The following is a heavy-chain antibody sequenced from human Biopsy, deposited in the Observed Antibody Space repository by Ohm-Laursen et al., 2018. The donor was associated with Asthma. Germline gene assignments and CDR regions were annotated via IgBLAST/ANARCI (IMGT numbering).Heavy chain of an antibody. D-gene: IGHD3-16*02. CDR3: ANIGGDAFDI. CDR1: WFTLFKYR. J-gene: IGHJ3*02. CDR2: INDDGTST. V-gene: IGHV3-74*01. Sequence: LRLSFFASWFTLFKYRVDRGPPTPREGLGWGSRINDDGTSTTYADSVTGRFTISRDNAKNVLYLQMKSLRAEDTAVYYCANIGGDAFDIWGQGTMVTVSS.